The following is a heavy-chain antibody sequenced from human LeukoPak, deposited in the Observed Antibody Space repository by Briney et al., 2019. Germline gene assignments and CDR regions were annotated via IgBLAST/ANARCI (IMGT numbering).Heavy chain of an antibody. D-gene: IGHD3-22*01. Sequence: GGSLRLSCAASGFTFSSYAMSWVRQAPGKGLEWVSAISGSGGSTYYADSVKGRFTISRDNSKNPLYLQMNSLRAEDTAVYYCAKGVRGYYDSSGYYSGYWGQGTLVTVSS. CDR3: AKGVRGYYDSSGYYSGY. V-gene: IGHV3-23*01. CDR1: GFTFSSYA. CDR2: ISGSGGST. J-gene: IGHJ4*02.